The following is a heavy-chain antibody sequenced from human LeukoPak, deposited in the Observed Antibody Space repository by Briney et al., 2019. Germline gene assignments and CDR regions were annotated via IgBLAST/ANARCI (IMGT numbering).Heavy chain of an antibody. V-gene: IGHV4-39*01. CDR2: IYYSGST. D-gene: IGHD2-15*01. J-gene: IGHJ4*02. Sequence: KPSETLSLTCTVSGGSISSSSYYWGWIRQPPGKGLEWIGSIYYSGSTYYNPSLKSRVTISVDTSKNQFSLKLSSVTAADTAVYYCARHGYSYMIVMVNFDYWGQGTLVTVSS. CDR1: GGSISSSSYY. CDR3: ARHGYSYMIVMVNFDY.